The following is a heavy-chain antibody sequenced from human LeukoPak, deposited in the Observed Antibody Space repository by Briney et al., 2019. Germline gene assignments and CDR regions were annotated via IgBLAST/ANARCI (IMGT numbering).Heavy chain of an antibody. Sequence: SGGSLRLSCAASGFTFSSYWMHWVRQAPGKGLEWVSRINSDGSSTSYADSVKGRFTISRDNAKNTLYLQMNSLRAEDTAVYYCARQGLVNYYYYGMVVWAQGTTVTVSS. CDR2: INSDGSST. V-gene: IGHV3-74*01. D-gene: IGHD6-19*01. CDR1: GFTFSSYW. CDR3: ARQGLVNYYYYGMVV. J-gene: IGHJ6*02.